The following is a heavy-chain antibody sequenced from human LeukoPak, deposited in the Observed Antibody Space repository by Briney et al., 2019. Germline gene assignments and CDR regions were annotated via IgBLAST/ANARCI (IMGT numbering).Heavy chain of an antibody. CDR1: GFTFSTYS. CDR3: ASSAGPRDFWTGYQYNWFDP. J-gene: IGHJ5*02. D-gene: IGHD3/OR15-3a*01. Sequence: GGSLRLSCAASGFTFSTYSMNWVRQAPGKGLGWVSYISSSSSTIYYADSVKGRFTIARDNAKNSLYLQMNSLRAEDTAVYYCASSAGPRDFWTGYQYNWFDPWGQGTLVTVSS. CDR2: ISSSSSTI. V-gene: IGHV3-48*04.